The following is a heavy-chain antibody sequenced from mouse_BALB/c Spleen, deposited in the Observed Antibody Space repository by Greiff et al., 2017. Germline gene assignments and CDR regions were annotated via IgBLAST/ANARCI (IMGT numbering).Heavy chain of an antibody. D-gene: IGHD3-2*02. CDR2: ISSGSSTI. CDR3: ARLGYEVDY. CDR1: GFTFSSFG. J-gene: IGHJ2*01. Sequence: EVKLVESGGGLVQPGGSRKLSCAASGFTFSSFGMHWVRQAPEKGLEWVAYISSGSSTIYYADTVKGRFTISRDNPKNTLFLQMTSLRSEDTAMYYCARLGYEVDYWGQGTTLTVSS. V-gene: IGHV5-17*02.